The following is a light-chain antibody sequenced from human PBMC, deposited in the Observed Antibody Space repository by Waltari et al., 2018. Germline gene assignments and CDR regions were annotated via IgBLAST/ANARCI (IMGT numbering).Light chain of an antibody. CDR2: WAS. V-gene: IGKV4-1*01. CDR3: QQYYSTPPT. J-gene: IGKJ2*01. CDR1: QSVLYSSNHKNY. Sequence: DIVMTQSPDSLALSLGERATITCKSSQSVLYSSNHKNYLAWYQQKPGKPPKLLIYWASTRESGVPDRFSGSGSGTDFTLTISSLQAEDVAVYYCQQYYSTPPTFGQGTKLEIK.